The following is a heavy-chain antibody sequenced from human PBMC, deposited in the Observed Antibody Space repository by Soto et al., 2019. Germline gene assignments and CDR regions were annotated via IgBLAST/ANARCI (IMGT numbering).Heavy chain of an antibody. CDR1: GGSISSYY. CDR3: ARRLHDYGDYSLDY. D-gene: IGHD4-17*01. V-gene: IGHV4-59*08. Sequence: SETLSLTCTVSGGSISSYYWGWIRQPPGKGLEWIGYIYYSGSTNYNPSLKSRVTISVDTSKNQFSLKLSSVTAADTAVYYCARRLHDYGDYSLDYWGQGTLVTVSS. CDR2: IYYSGST. J-gene: IGHJ4*02.